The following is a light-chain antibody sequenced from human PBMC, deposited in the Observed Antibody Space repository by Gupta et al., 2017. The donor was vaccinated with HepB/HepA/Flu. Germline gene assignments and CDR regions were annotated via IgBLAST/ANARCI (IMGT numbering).Light chain of an antibody. Sequence: EVVLTQSPATLSLFPGESATLSCRASQIIATYLAWYQQKPGQAPRLLIYDASSRAVGIPARFSGSGSGTDFTLTISSLEPEDFGVYYCQHRINWPLTFGGGTKVEIK. V-gene: IGKV3-11*01. CDR1: QIIATY. CDR2: DAS. J-gene: IGKJ4*01. CDR3: QHRINWPLT.